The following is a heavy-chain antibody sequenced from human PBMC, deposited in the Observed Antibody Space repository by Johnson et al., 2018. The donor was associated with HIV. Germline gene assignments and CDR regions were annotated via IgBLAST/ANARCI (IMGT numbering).Heavy chain of an antibody. V-gene: IGHV3-30*04. Sequence: QVQLVESGGGVVQPGRSLRIYCAVSEFSLSNYAMHWVRLAPGKGLQWMAVISYDGSNKYHEDSVKGRFTISRDNAKNSRYLQMDSLRAEDTAVYYCARGGGDKSPWRAFDVWGRGTMVTVSS. D-gene: IGHD2-21*02. CDR3: ARGGGDKSPWRAFDV. CDR2: ISYDGSNK. J-gene: IGHJ3*01. CDR1: EFSLSNYA.